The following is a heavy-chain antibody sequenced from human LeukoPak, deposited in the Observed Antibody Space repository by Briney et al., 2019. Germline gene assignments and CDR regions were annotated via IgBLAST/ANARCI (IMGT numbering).Heavy chain of an antibody. CDR1: GFTFSSYW. Sequence: GGSLRLSCAASGFTFSSYWMSWVRQAPGMGLEWVAFIQFDGGKRFYADSVKGRFTISRDNSKNTLSLQMNSLRVEDTAVYYCAKNRGAGSHFYYHMNVWGKGTTVTVSS. CDR3: AKNRGAGSHFYYHMNV. D-gene: IGHD1-26*01. V-gene: IGHV3-30*02. CDR2: IQFDGGKR. J-gene: IGHJ6*03.